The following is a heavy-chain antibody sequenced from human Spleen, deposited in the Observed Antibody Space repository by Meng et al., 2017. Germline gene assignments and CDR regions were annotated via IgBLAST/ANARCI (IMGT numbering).Heavy chain of an antibody. V-gene: IGHV4-61*02. CDR2: IYTSGST. CDR1: GGSISSGSYY. D-gene: IGHD5-24*01. J-gene: IGHJ6*01. CDR3: ARDSPLRRMATVRKYYGMDV. Sequence: SETLSLTCTVSGGSISSGSYYWSWIRQPAGKGLEWIGRIYTSGSTNYNPSLKSRVTISVDTSKNQFSLKLSSVTAADTAVYYCARDSPLRRMATVRKYYGMDVWGQGTMVTVSS.